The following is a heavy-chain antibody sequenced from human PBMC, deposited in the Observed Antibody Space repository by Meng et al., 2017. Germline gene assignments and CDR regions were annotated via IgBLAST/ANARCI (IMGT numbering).Heavy chain of an antibody. CDR3: ARGYYGSGLFDP. V-gene: IGHV1-8*03. D-gene: IGHD3-10*01. CDR2: MNPNSGNT. Sequence: QGRLVPSGAKVKKPGASVKVSCKASGYTFTSYDINWVRQATGQGLEWMGWMNPNSGNTGYAQKFQGRVTITRNTSISTAYMELSSLRSEDTAVYYCARGYYGSGLFDPWGQGTLVTVSS. CDR1: GYTFTSYD. J-gene: IGHJ5*02.